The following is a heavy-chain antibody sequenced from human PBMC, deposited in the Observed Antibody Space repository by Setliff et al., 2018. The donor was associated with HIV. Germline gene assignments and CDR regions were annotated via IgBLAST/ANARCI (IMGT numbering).Heavy chain of an antibody. CDR2: INPSGGST. CDR3: AKDVASMTTVVPGHFDY. J-gene: IGHJ4*02. V-gene: IGHV1-46*01. Sequence: ASVKVSCKASGCTFTSYYMHWVRQAPGQGLEWMGIINPSGGSTSYAQKFQGRVTMTRDTSTSTVYMELSSLRSEDTAVYYCAKDVASMTTVVPGHFDYWGQGTLVTVSS. CDR1: GCTFTSYY. D-gene: IGHD4-17*01.